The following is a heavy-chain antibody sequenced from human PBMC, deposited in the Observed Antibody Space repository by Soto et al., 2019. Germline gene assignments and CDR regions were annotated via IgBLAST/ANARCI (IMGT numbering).Heavy chain of an antibody. CDR3: AREGAPPGTMIVVARGFDY. J-gene: IGHJ4*02. D-gene: IGHD3-22*01. CDR2: INPSGGST. CDR1: GYTFTSYY. Sequence: QVQLVQSGAEVKKPGASVKVSCKASGYTFTSYYMHWVRQAPGQGLEWMGIINPSGGSTSYAQKFQGRVTMTRDTSTSTVYMELSSLRSEATAVYYCAREGAPPGTMIVVARGFDYWGQGTLVTVSS. V-gene: IGHV1-46*01.